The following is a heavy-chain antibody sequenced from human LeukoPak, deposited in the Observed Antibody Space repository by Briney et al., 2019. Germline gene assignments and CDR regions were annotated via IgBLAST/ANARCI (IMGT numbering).Heavy chain of an antibody. CDR1: GGSISSYY. Sequence: PSETLSLTCTVSGGSISSYYWSWIRQPPGKGLEWIGYIYYSGSTNYNPSLKSRVTISVDTSKNQFSLKLSSVTAADTAVYYCAGSDFWSGSIDYWGQGTLVTVSS. CDR2: IYYSGST. J-gene: IGHJ4*02. D-gene: IGHD3-3*01. CDR3: AGSDFWSGSIDY. V-gene: IGHV4-59*01.